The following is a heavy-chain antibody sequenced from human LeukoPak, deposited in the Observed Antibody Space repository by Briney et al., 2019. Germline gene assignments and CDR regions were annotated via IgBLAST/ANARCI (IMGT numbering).Heavy chain of an antibody. CDR2: INHSGST. Sequence: SETLSLTCAVYGESFSGYYWSWIRQPPGKGLEWIGEINHSGSTNYNPSLKSRVTISVDTSKNQFSLKLSSVTAADTAVYYCARSRRMVRGVYYYMDVWGKGTTVTISS. V-gene: IGHV4-34*01. J-gene: IGHJ6*03. D-gene: IGHD3-10*01. CDR3: ARSRRMVRGVYYYMDV. CDR1: GESFSGYY.